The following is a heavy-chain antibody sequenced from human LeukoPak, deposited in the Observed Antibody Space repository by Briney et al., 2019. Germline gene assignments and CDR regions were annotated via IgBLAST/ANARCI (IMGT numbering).Heavy chain of an antibody. CDR2: ISSSGSTI. CDR3: ARDVLDNWNDDMYYFDY. Sequence: GGSLRLSCAASGFTFSDYYMSWIRQAPGKGLEWVSYISSSGSTIYYADSVKGRFTISRDNAKNSLYLQMNSLRAEDTAVYYCARDVLDNWNDDMYYFDYWGQGTLVTVSS. CDR1: GFTFSDYY. J-gene: IGHJ4*02. V-gene: IGHV3-11*04. D-gene: IGHD1-20*01.